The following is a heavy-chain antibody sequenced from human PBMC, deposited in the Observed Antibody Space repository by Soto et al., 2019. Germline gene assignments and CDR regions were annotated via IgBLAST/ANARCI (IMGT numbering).Heavy chain of an antibody. J-gene: IGHJ6*01. V-gene: IGHV1-8*01. Sequence: PGESLKISCEGSGYSFCSYWINWERQATGQGLKWKGWMNPNSGNTGYAQKFQGRVTKTRNTSISTAYMELSSLRSEDTAVYYCARCGYYILTGYYNRYYYYGMDVWGHGTTVTVSS. D-gene: IGHD3-9*01. CDR3: ARCGYYILTGYYNRYYYYGMDV. CDR2: MNPNSGNT. CDR1: GYSFCSYW.